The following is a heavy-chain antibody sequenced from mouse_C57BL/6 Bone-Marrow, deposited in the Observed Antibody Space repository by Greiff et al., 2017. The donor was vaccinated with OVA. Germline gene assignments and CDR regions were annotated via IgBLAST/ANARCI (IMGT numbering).Heavy chain of an antibody. CDR2: IDPENGDT. CDR3: TTRLLQAMDY. V-gene: IGHV14-4*01. D-gene: IGHD2-3*01. J-gene: IGHJ4*01. Sequence: VQLQQSGAELVRPGASVKLSCTASGFNIKDDYMHWVKQRPEQGLEWIGWIDPENGDTEYASKFQGKATITADPSSNTAYLQLSSLTSEDTAVYYCTTRLLQAMDYWGQGTSVTVSS. CDR1: GFNIKDDY.